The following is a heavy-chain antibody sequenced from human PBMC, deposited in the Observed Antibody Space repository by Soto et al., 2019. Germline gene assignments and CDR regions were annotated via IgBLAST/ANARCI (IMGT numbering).Heavy chain of an antibody. CDR1: GGSFSRYY. CDR3: ARGEGRLVGTWFDP. D-gene: IGHD5-12*01. J-gene: IGHJ5*02. Sequence: LSLTCDVYGGSFSRYYWNWIRQPPGKGLEWLGEINHSGSTNYNPSLESRVTISLDTSKTQFSLKLTSVTAADTAVYYCARGEGRLVGTWFDPWGQATLVTVSS. CDR2: INHSGST. V-gene: IGHV4-34*01.